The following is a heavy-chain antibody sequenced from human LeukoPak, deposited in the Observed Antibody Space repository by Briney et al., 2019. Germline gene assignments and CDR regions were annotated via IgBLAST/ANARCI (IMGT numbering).Heavy chain of an antibody. CDR1: GYTFTAYY. CDR2: IFPDTGDT. D-gene: IGHD3-10*01. CDR3: ARGGTMIRGPFDP. J-gene: IGHJ5*02. V-gene: IGHV1-2*02. Sequence: ASVKVSCKASGYTFTAYYVHWVRPAPGQGLEWMGWIFPDTGDTKYAQKFQGRVTMTRDTSISTAYMDLSRLTSDDTAMYYCARGGTMIRGPFDPWGQGTLVSVSS.